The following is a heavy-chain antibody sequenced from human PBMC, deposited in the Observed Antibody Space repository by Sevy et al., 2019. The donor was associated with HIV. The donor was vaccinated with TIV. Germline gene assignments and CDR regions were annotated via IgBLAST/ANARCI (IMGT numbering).Heavy chain of an antibody. CDR2: IRQDGSEK. V-gene: IGHV3-7*01. J-gene: IGHJ6*02. CDR1: GFTFRNFW. Sequence: GGSLRLSCAVSGFTFRNFWMSWVRQAPGKGLEWVANIRQDGSEKYYVGSVRGRFTISRDNAKNSLFLQLNSLRADDTAIYYCAKSYFGSGTSYGMDLWGRGTTVTVSS. CDR3: AKSYFGSGTSYGMDL. D-gene: IGHD3-10*01.